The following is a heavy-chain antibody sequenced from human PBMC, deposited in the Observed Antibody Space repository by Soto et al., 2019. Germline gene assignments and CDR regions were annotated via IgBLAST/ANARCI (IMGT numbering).Heavy chain of an antibody. V-gene: IGHV3-15*07. CDR2: IKSKSDGGTI. CDR1: GFTFGDAW. J-gene: IGHJ4*02. CDR3: TTDIPSAGYNYGAPFDY. D-gene: IGHD5-18*01. Sequence: PGGSLRLSCAASGFTFGDAWMNWVRQAPGEGLEWVGRIKSKSDGGTIDYAAPVKGRFTISRDDSKNTLYLQMNSLKTEDTAVYYCTTDIPSAGYNYGAPFDYWGQGILVTVSS.